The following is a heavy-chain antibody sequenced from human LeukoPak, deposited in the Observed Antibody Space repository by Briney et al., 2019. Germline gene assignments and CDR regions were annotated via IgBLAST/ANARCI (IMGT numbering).Heavy chain of an antibody. CDR2: ISSSGSTI. CDR3: TRVSGVVYYDFMDV. Sequence: GGSLRLSCAASGFTFSSYEMNWVRQAPGKGLEWVSYISSSGSTIYYADSVKGRFTISRDNANNSVYLQMNSLRVEDTAVYYCTRVSGVVYYDFMDVWGKGTRVPVSS. V-gene: IGHV3-48*03. J-gene: IGHJ6*03. D-gene: IGHD2-15*01. CDR1: GFTFSSYE.